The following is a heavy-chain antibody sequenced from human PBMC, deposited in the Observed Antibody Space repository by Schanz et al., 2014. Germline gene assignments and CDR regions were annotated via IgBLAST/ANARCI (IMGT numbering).Heavy chain of an antibody. Sequence: QVQVEQSGPEVKKPGASVTVSCQASGYTFSFTSYNVHWVRQAPGQGLEWMGYINSSGGGTSYAQKFQGRVTMTRDTSTSTVYMELSSLRSDDTAVYYCARGYGDSPTDFWGQGTLVIVSS. CDR3: ARGYGDSPTDF. J-gene: IGHJ4*02. CDR2: INSSGGGT. CDR1: GYTFSFTSYN. V-gene: IGHV1-46*01. D-gene: IGHD4-17*01.